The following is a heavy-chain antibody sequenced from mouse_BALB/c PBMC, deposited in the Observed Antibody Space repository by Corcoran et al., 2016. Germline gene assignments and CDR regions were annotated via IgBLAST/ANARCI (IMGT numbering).Heavy chain of an antibody. V-gene: IGHV1-34*01. Sequence: EVQLQQFGAELVKPGASVKISCKASGYTFTDYNMHWVKQSHGKSLEWIGDIYPYNGGTGYNQKFKSKATLTVDNSSSTAYMELRSLTSEDSAVYYCARWGITDYYAMDYWGQGTSVTVSS. J-gene: IGHJ4*01. D-gene: IGHD2-4*01. CDR1: GYTFTDYN. CDR3: ARWGITDYYAMDY. CDR2: IYPYNGGT.